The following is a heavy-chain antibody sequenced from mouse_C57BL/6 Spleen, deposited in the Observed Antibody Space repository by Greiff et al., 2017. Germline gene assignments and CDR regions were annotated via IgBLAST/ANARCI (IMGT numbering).Heavy chain of an antibody. CDR3: ARSGYSNYFDY. J-gene: IGHJ2*01. D-gene: IGHD2-5*01. V-gene: IGHV1-69*01. CDR1: GYTFTSYW. Sequence: QVQLKQPGAELVMPGASVKLSCKASGYTFTSYWMHWVKQRPGQGLEWIGEIDPSDSYTNYNQKFKGKSTLTVDKSSSTAYMQLSSLTSEDSAVYYCARSGYSNYFDYWGQGTTLTVSS. CDR2: IDPSDSYT.